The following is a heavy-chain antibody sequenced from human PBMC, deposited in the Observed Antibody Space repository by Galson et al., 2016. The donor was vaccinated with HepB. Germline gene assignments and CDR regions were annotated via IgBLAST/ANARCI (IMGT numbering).Heavy chain of an antibody. CDR3: ARGRGSNWRDAFDI. J-gene: IGHJ3*02. D-gene: IGHD6-13*01. CDR2: ISSASSIK. CDR1: GFTFNTYG. V-gene: IGHV3-48*04. Sequence: SLRLSCADSGFTFNTYGMNWVRQAPGKGLEWVSYISSASSIKYYADSVKGRFTISRDNDKNSLHLQMNILRAEGTALYYCARGRGSNWRDAFDIWGQGTMVTVSS.